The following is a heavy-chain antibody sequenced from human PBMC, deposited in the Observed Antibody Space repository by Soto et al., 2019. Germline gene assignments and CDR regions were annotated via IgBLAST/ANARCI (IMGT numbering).Heavy chain of an antibody. CDR3: ARVLPALDYYYGMDV. Sequence: GSLRLSCAASGFTFSSYWMHWVRQAPGKGLVWVSRINSDGSSTSYADSVKGRFTISRDNAKNTLYLQMNSLRAEDTAVYYCARVLPALDYYYGMDVWGQGTTVTAP. V-gene: IGHV3-74*01. CDR1: GFTFSSYW. CDR2: INSDGSST. J-gene: IGHJ6*02.